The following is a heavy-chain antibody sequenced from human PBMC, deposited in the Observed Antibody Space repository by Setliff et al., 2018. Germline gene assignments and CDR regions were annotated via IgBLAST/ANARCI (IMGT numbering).Heavy chain of an antibody. J-gene: IGHJ4*02. D-gene: IGHD2-15*01. Sequence: LSLTCNVSGVSIANTASYWSWIRQPAGKTLEWIGQVYVGGNTYYNPSFESRVSISVDRSNNQFSLKLNSVTAADTAVYYCARASVVHAIAVGYWGQGTLVTVSS. CDR1: GVSIANTASY. CDR2: VYVGGNT. CDR3: ARASVVHAIAVGY. V-gene: IGHV4-61*09.